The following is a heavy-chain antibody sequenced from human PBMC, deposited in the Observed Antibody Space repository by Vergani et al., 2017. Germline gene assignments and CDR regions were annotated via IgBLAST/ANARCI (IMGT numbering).Heavy chain of an antibody. D-gene: IGHD6-13*01. J-gene: IGHJ4*02. Sequence: EVQLVESGGGLVKPGGSLRLSCAASGFTFSSYSMNWVRQAPGKGLEWVSSISSSSSSIYYADSVKGRFTIARDNAKNSLYLQMNSLSAEDTDVYYCASSPGYSSSWYYFDYWGQGTLVTVSS. CDR1: GFTFSSYS. V-gene: IGHV3-21*01. CDR3: ASSPGYSSSWYYFDY. CDR2: ISSSSSSI.